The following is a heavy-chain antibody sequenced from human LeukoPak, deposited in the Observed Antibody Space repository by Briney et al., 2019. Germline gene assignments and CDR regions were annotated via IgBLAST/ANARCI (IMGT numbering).Heavy chain of an antibody. V-gene: IGHV3-73*01. CDR2: IRSKTNNYAT. CDR1: GFTFSVSA. Sequence: GGSLRLSCAASGFTFSVSAIHWVRQASGKGLEWVGRIRSKTNNYATAYAASVKGRFTISRDDSKNTAYLQIDSLKTEDAAVYYCTTQYITVPGGYWGQGTLVTVSS. J-gene: IGHJ4*02. D-gene: IGHD4-17*01. CDR3: TTQYITVPGGY.